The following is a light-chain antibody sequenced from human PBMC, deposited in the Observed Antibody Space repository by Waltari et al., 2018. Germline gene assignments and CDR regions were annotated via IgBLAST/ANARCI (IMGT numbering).Light chain of an antibody. CDR1: NNDVGSYDL. Sequence: QSALTQPASVSGSPGQSTTISCPGTNNDVGSYDLVSWYQQHPGKAPKLVIYGGTKRPSGVSHRFSGSKSGNTASLTISGLQAEDEADYYCSSYAGGGTGVFGGGTKLTVL. CDR3: SSYAGGGTGV. J-gene: IGLJ3*02. CDR2: GGT. V-gene: IGLV2-23*01.